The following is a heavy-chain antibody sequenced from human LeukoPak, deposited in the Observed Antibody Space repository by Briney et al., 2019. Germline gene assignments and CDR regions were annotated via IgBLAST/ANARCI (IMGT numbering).Heavy chain of an antibody. V-gene: IGHV3-23*01. D-gene: IGHD3-22*01. CDR1: GFTFSNYG. CDR2: IGASGNT. CDR3: AKRDSSGYYYFDS. Sequence: GGSLRLSCAVSGFTFSNYGMSWVRQAPGKGLEWVSVIGASGNTFYADSVKGRFTISRDNSKNTLYLQMNSLRAEDTAVYYCAKRDSSGYYYFDSWGQGILVTVSS. J-gene: IGHJ4*02.